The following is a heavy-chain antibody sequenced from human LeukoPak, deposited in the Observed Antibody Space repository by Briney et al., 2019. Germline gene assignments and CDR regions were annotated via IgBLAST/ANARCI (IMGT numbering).Heavy chain of an antibody. V-gene: IGHV1-24*01. CDR2: FDPENGER. J-gene: IGHJ4*02. CDR1: GYTLTDFS. Sequence: ASVKVSCKVSGYTLTDFSIHWVRQAPGNGLEWMGGFDPENGERIYAQKFRGRVTMTEDTSTDTANMELSSLRSEDTAVYYCATVKNENYFDSSVYYHFDYWGQGTLVTVSS. D-gene: IGHD3-22*01. CDR3: ATVKNENYFDSSVYYHFDY.